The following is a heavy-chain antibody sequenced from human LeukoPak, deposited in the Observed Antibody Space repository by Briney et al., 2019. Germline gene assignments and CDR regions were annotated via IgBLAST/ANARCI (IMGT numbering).Heavy chain of an antibody. D-gene: IGHD1-26*01. Sequence: GGTLRLSCAASGFTFNSYEMNWVREAPGKGQEWVSFMNSGGSAIYYADSVKGRFTISRDNAKNSLYLQKNSLRADDTAVYYCARGGSYVHYWGQGTLVTVSS. J-gene: IGHJ4*02. CDR1: GFTFNSYE. V-gene: IGHV3-48*03. CDR2: MNSGGSAI. CDR3: ARGGSYVHY.